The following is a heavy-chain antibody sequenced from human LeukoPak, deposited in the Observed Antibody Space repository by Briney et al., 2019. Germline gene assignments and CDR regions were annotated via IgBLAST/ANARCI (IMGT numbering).Heavy chain of an antibody. CDR3: ARDVSSGHLFDY. D-gene: IGHD3-22*01. V-gene: IGHV1-2*02. Sequence: ASVKVSCKASGYTFTGYYMHWVRQAPGQGLGWMGWINPNSGGTNYAQKFQGRVTMTRDTSISTAYMELSRLRSDDTAVYYCARDVSSGHLFDYCGQGTLVTVSS. CDR1: GYTFTGYY. J-gene: IGHJ4*02. CDR2: INPNSGGT.